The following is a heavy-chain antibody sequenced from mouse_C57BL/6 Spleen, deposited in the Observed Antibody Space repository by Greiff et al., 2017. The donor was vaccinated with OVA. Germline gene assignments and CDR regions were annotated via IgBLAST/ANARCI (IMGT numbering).Heavy chain of an antibody. CDR3: ARGTTVVRGFDY. D-gene: IGHD1-1*01. CDR1: GYTFTSYW. CDR2: IDPSDRET. J-gene: IGHJ2*01. Sequence: VQLKQPGAELVRPGSSVKLSCKASGYTFTSYWRHWVKQRPIQGLEWIGNIDPSDRETHSKQKFKDKATLTVDKSSSTAYMQLSSLTSEDSAVYYCARGTTVVRGFDYWGQGTTLTVSS. V-gene: IGHV1-52*01.